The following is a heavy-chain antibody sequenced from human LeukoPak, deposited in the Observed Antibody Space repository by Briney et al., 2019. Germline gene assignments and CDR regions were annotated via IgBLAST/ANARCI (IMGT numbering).Heavy chain of an antibody. D-gene: IGHD1-1*01. J-gene: IGHJ4*02. Sequence: GGSLRLSCXASGFPFIEYSMNWVRQVPGKGLEWISCIGIDSGNTKYADSVRGRFTISADKAKNSLYLQMNSLRVEDTAVYYCARDHNYAFDNWGQGTLVSVAS. CDR2: IGIDSGNT. CDR3: ARDHNYAFDN. V-gene: IGHV3-48*01. CDR1: GFPFIEYS.